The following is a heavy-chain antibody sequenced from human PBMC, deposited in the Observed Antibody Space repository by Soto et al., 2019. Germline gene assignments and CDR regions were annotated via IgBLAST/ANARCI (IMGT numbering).Heavy chain of an antibody. Sequence: PSETLSLTCTVSGGSISSSIYFWGWIRQPPGKGLEWIGSIYYSGSTYYNSSLKSRVTISVDTSRNQFSLKLTSVTAADTAVYYCARNGDCSSGANCYVGWFDPWGQGALVTVSS. CDR3: ARNGDCSSGANCYVGWFDP. CDR1: GGSISSSIYF. D-gene: IGHD2-2*01. J-gene: IGHJ5*02. V-gene: IGHV4-39*07. CDR2: IYYSGST.